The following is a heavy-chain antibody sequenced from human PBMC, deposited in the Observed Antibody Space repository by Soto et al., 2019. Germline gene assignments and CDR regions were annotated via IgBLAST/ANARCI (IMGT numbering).Heavy chain of an antibody. D-gene: IGHD2-2*01. J-gene: IGHJ5*02. CDR3: ASTYSTSWYWFDP. CDR1: GFSLSNAGLG. CDR2: IFWNDEK. Sequence: QVTVKESGPVLVKPTETLTLTCTVSGFSLSNAGLGVSWIRQPPGKALEWFAQIFWNDEKSYSTFLKSRLTISKDTSKSQVVLTMTKMDPVDTATYYCASTYSTSWYWFDPWCQGTLVTVSS. V-gene: IGHV2-26*04.